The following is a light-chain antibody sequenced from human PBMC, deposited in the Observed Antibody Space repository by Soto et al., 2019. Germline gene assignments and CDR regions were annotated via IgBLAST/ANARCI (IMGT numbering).Light chain of an antibody. Sequence: DIVMTQSPGTLSVSPGERATLYCRASQSVNSNLAWYQQKPGQAPRLLINGASTRATGIPARFGGSGSGTEFTLTINSLQSEDFAVYYCHQYHNWPRTFGQGTKLEI. CDR2: GAS. CDR3: HQYHNWPRT. V-gene: IGKV3-15*01. CDR1: QSVNSN. J-gene: IGKJ2*02.